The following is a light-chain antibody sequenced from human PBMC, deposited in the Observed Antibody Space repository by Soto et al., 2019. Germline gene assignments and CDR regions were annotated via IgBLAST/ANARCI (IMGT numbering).Light chain of an antibody. CDR1: SSDTAGYNY. Sequence: QSALTQPASVSGSPGQSITISCTGTSSDTAGYNYVSWYQQHPGKAPKLMIYEVSNRPSGVSNRFSGSQSGNTASLTISGLQAEEEANYYCSSYTTSNTPLYVFGTGTKVTVL. V-gene: IGLV2-14*01. J-gene: IGLJ1*01. CDR3: SSYTTSNTPLYV. CDR2: EVS.